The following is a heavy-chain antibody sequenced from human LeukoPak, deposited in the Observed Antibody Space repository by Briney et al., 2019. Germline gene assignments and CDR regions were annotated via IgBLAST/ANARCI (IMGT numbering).Heavy chain of an antibody. Sequence: PSETLSLTCTVSGGSISSSSYYWGWIRQPPGKGLGWIGSIYYSGSTYYNPSLKSRVTISVDTSKNQFSLKLSSVTAADTAVYYCAVAAYGDYILWGQGTLVTVSS. J-gene: IGHJ4*02. V-gene: IGHV4-39*01. D-gene: IGHD4-17*01. CDR3: AVAAYGDYIL. CDR1: GGSISSSSYY. CDR2: IYYSGST.